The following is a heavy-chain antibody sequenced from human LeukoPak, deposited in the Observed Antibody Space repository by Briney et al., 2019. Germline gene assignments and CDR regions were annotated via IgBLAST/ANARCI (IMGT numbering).Heavy chain of an antibody. Sequence: SETLSLTCTVSGCSLTSYYWSWIRQSAGKGLEWIGRIYTSGNTHYNPSLKSRVTISVDTSKNQFSLKLSSVTAADTAVYYCARLTPLRGVDYWGQGTLVTVSS. CDR3: ARLTPLRGVDY. D-gene: IGHD3-10*01. J-gene: IGHJ4*02. CDR2: IYTSGNT. V-gene: IGHV4-4*07. CDR1: GCSLTSYY.